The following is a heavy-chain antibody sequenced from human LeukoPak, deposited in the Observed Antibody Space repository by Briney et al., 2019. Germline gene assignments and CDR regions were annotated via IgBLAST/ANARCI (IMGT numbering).Heavy chain of an antibody. D-gene: IGHD6-13*01. Sequence: ASVKVSCKASGYTFTGYYMHWVRQAPGQGLEWMGWINPNSGGTNYAQKFQGRVTMTRDTSISTAYMELSRLRSDDTAVYYCARVLIAVAESDYWGQGTLVTVSS. CDR1: GYTFTGYY. V-gene: IGHV1-2*02. CDR2: INPNSGGT. CDR3: ARVLIAVAESDY. J-gene: IGHJ4*02.